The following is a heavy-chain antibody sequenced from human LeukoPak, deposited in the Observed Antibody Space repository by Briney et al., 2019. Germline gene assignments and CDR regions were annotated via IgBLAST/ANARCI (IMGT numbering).Heavy chain of an antibody. CDR3: AGGRSDIVVVPAARRNYYYYGMDV. Sequence: ASVKVSCKASGYTFTSYDINWVRQATGQGLEWMGWMNPNSGNTGYAQKFQGRVTMTRNTSISTAYMELSSLRSEDTAVYYCAGGRSDIVVVPAARRNYYYYGMDVWGRGTTVTVSS. CDR1: GYTFTSYD. J-gene: IGHJ6*04. V-gene: IGHV1-8*01. CDR2: MNPNSGNT. D-gene: IGHD2-2*01.